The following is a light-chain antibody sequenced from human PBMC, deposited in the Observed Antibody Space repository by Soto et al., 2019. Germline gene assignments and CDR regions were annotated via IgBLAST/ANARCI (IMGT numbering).Light chain of an antibody. CDR3: VSYAGSNKPA. CDR2: DVN. J-gene: IGLJ2*01. Sequence: QSALTQPPSASGSPGQSVAISCSVTSSDVGGYNYVSWYQQHPGKAPKLMIYDVNKRPSGVPDRFFGSKSGNTASLTVSGLQAEDEADYYCVSYAGSNKPAFGGGTKLTVL. CDR1: SSDVGGYNY. V-gene: IGLV2-8*01.